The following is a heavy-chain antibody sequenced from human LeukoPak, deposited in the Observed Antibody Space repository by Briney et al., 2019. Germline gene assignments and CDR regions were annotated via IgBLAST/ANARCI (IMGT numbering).Heavy chain of an antibody. CDR2: MYTDGST. J-gene: IGHJ4*02. CDR1: GGSMSSYY. CDR3: ATYDQKLAFDN. V-gene: IGHV4-4*07. D-gene: IGHD6-13*01. Sequence: SETLSLTCIVSGGSMSSYYWSWIRQPAGKGLEWIGRMYTDGSTNYNPFLNSRVTMSVDTSKKHFSLRLNSVTAADTAVYYCATYDQKLAFDNWGQGTLVTVAS.